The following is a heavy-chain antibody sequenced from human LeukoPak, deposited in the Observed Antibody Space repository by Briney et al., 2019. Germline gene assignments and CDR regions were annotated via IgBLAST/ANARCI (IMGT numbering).Heavy chain of an antibody. CDR3: ARATTPPHDRLD. J-gene: IGHJ4*02. Sequence: PGGSLRLSCAASGFTFSSYGMSWVRQAPGKGLEWVSYISSSGSTIYYADSVKGRFTISRDNAKNSLYLQMNSLRAEDTAVYYCARATTPPHDRLDWGQGTLVTVSS. CDR2: ISSSGSTI. D-gene: IGHD3-22*01. CDR1: GFTFSSYG. V-gene: IGHV3-48*04.